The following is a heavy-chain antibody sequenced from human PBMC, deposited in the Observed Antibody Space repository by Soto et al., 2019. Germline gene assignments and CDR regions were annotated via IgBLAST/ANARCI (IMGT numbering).Heavy chain of an antibody. CDR1: GFTFSSYG. CDR2: IWYDGSNK. CDR3: ARTYYDFWSGYYNYFDY. J-gene: IGHJ4*02. D-gene: IGHD3-3*01. Sequence: QVQLVESGGGVVQPGRSLRLSCAASGFTFSSYGMHWVRQAPGKGLEWVAVIWYDGSNKYYADSVKGRFTISRDNSKNTLYLQMNSLRAEDTAVYYCARTYYDFWSGYYNYFDYWGQGTLVTVSS. V-gene: IGHV3-33*01.